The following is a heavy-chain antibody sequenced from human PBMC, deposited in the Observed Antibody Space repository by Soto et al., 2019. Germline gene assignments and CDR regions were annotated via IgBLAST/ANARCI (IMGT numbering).Heavy chain of an antibody. CDR3: TRNPPYSGSYLPGVGYYYYGMDV. J-gene: IGHJ6*02. V-gene: IGHV3-49*03. Sequence: PGGSLRLSCTASGLTFGDYAMSWFRQAPGKGLEWVGFIRSKAYGGTTEYAASVKGRFTISRDDSKSIAYLQMNSLKTEDTAVYYCTRNPPYSGSYLPGVGYYYYGMDVWGQGTTVTVSS. D-gene: IGHD1-26*01. CDR1: GLTFGDYA. CDR2: IRSKAYGGTT.